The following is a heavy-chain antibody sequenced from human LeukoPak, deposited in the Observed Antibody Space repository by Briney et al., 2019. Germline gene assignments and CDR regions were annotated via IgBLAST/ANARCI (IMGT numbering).Heavy chain of an antibody. D-gene: IGHD3-9*01. Sequence: PSETLSLTCTVSGGSISSYFWSWIRQPAGRGLEWIGRISPSGSPNYNPSLKSRVTMSVDTSKNQFSPKLTSVTAADTAVYYCAREADFDRPFDYWGQGTLVTVSA. J-gene: IGHJ4*02. CDR2: ISPSGSP. V-gene: IGHV4-4*07. CDR1: GGSISSYF. CDR3: AREADFDRPFDY.